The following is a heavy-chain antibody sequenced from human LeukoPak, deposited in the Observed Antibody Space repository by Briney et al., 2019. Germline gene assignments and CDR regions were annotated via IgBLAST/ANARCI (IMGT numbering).Heavy chain of an antibody. V-gene: IGHV3-74*01. J-gene: IGHJ4*02. Sequence: GGSLRLSCAASGFTFSSYWMHWVRQAPGKGLVWVSRINSDGSSTSYADSVKGRFTISRDNAKNTLYLQMNSLRAEDTAVYYCARGNRASSSSWTVDYWGQGTLVTVSS. D-gene: IGHD6-13*01. CDR2: INSDGSST. CDR3: ARGNRASSSSWTVDY. CDR1: GFTFSSYW.